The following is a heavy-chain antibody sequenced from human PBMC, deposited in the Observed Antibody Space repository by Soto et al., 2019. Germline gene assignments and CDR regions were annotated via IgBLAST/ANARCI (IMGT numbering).Heavy chain of an antibody. CDR2: IYYSGST. CDR3: ARLVIAEMATILWYFDY. J-gene: IGHJ4*02. V-gene: IGHV4-39*01. Sequence: QLQLQESGPGLVKPSETLSLTCTVSGGSISSSSYYWGWIRQPPGKGLEWIGSIYYSGSTYYNPSLKSRVTISVDTSKNQFSLKLSSVTAADTAVHYCARLVIAEMATILWYFDYWGQGTLVTVSS. CDR1: GGSISSSSYY. D-gene: IGHD5-12*01.